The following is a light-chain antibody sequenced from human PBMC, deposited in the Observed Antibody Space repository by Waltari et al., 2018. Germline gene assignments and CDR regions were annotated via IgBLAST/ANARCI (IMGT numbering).Light chain of an antibody. V-gene: IGLV2-14*03. Sequence: QSALTQPASVSGSPGQSITISCTGPSSDGGVYNHFSWYQQHPGRAPKLMIYDVSNLPLGGSNRVSGSKSGNTASLTISGLQAEDEADYYCSSFTSSNTWVFGGGTKLTVL. CDR2: DVS. CDR3: SSFTSSNTWV. CDR1: SSDGGVYNH. J-gene: IGLJ3*02.